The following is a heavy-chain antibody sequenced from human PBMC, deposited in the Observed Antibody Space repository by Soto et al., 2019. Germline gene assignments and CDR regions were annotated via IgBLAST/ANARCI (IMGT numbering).Heavy chain of an antibody. J-gene: IGHJ4*02. V-gene: IGHV3-7*03. CDR3: AKDTGGGYFEY. Sequence: GGSLRLSCAASGFSFSSSWMSWVRQAPGKGLEWVANIKEDGSEMFYVDSLKGRFTISRDNAKNSLYLQMNSLRPEDTAIYFCAKDTGGGYFEYWGQGTLVTVSS. D-gene: IGHD3-22*01. CDR2: IKEDGSEM. CDR1: GFSFSSSW.